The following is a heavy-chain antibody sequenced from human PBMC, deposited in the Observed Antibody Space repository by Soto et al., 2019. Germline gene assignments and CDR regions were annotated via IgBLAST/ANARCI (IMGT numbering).Heavy chain of an antibody. CDR1: GFSLTTRVMG. CDR3: ARDNCSGGSCYSDARMDV. Sequence: GPTLVNPTEPLTLTFTFSGFSLTTRVMGVAWIRQPPGRALEWLALIYWNDDPRYSPSLKNRLTITKDTTKNQVVLTMTNMDPVDTATYYCARDNCSGGSCYSDARMDVWGQGTTVTVAS. J-gene: IGHJ6*02. CDR2: IYWNDDP. D-gene: IGHD2-15*01. V-gene: IGHV2-5*01.